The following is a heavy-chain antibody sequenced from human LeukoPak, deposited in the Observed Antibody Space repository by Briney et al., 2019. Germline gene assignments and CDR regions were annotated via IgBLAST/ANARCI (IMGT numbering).Heavy chain of an antibody. CDR2: IYYSGST. CDR1: GGSISSGDYY. V-gene: IGHV4-30-4*01. CDR3: ARRTAGYCSGGSCYSDAFDI. Sequence: KSSQTLSLTCTVSGGSISSGDYYWSWIRQPPGKGLEWIGYIYYSGSTYYNPSLKSRVTISVDTSKSQFSLKLSSVTAADTAVYYCARRTAGYCSGGSCYSDAFDIWGQGTMVTVSS. D-gene: IGHD2-15*01. J-gene: IGHJ3*02.